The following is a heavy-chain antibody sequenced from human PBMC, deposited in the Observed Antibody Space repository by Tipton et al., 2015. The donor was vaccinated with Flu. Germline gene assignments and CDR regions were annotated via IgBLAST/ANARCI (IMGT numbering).Heavy chain of an antibody. Sequence: TLSLTCTVSGDYINTGGAYWTWIRQRPGQGLEWIGGIYYSGSTYYNPSLESRVSISVDTSRTHVSLKVNSVTAADTAIYYCARDQGFGGGLTYDYYAMDVWGQGTTVTVSS. J-gene: IGHJ6*02. CDR1: GDYINTGGAY. CDR3: ARDQGFGGGLTYDYYAMDV. V-gene: IGHV4-31*03. CDR2: IYYSGST. D-gene: IGHD3-10*01.